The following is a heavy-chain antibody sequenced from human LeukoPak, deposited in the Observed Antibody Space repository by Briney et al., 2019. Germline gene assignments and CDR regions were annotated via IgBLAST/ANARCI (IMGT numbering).Heavy chain of an antibody. CDR2: IHYTGST. CDR1: GGSINSYY. V-gene: IGHV4-59*08. J-gene: IGHJ4*02. D-gene: IGHD1-26*01. CDR3: ATGTSKWELLPFDY. Sequence: PSETLSLTCTVSGGSINSYYWSWIRQPPGKGLEWIGYIHYTGSTNYNPSLKSRVTISVDTSKNQFSLNLSSVTAADTAVYYCATGTSKWELLPFDYWGQGTLVTVSS.